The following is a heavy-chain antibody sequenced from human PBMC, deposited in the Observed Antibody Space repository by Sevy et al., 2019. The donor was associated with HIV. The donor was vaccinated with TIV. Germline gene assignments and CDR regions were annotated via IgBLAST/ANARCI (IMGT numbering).Heavy chain of an antibody. D-gene: IGHD6-19*01. Sequence: GGSLRLSCAASGFSVSTHAMHWVRQALGKGLEWVALISNNGSSKYYADSVKGGLTISRDNSKNTLYLQMSSLRPDDTAVYYCTRDAGYSTGWYPSDYWGQGTLVTVSS. J-gene: IGHJ4*02. V-gene: IGHV3-30-3*01. CDR1: GFSVSTHA. CDR2: ISNNGSSK. CDR3: TRDAGYSTGWYPSDY.